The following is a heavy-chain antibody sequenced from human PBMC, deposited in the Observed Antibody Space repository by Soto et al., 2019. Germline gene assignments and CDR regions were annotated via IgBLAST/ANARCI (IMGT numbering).Heavy chain of an antibody. Sequence: QVQLQQWGAGLLKPSETLSLTCAVYGGSFSGYYWSWIRQPPGKGLEWIGEITHSGSTNYNPSPKSPVTIPVYPSKNQFSLKLSSVTAADTAVYYCARGRQVHYGDYVWNKSSRTYGMHVWCQGTTVTVSS. D-gene: IGHD4-17*01. J-gene: IGHJ6*02. CDR1: GGSFSGYY. CDR2: ITHSGST. V-gene: IGHV4-34*01. CDR3: ARGRQVHYGDYVWNKSSRTYGMHV.